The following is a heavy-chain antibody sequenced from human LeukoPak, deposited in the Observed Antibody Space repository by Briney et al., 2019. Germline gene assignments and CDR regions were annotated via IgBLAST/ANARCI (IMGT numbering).Heavy chain of an antibody. CDR3: ARESAGSVSLVEFDY. D-gene: IGHD1-1*01. J-gene: IGHJ4*02. V-gene: IGHV3-9*01. CDR2: ISWNSGSI. Sequence: GGSLRLSCAGSGFIFNNYAMHWVRQPPGKGLEWVSGISWNSGSIDYADSVKGRFTISRDNAKDSLFLQMNSLRVEDTAVYYCARESAGSVSLVEFDYWGQGALVSVSS. CDR1: GFIFNNYA.